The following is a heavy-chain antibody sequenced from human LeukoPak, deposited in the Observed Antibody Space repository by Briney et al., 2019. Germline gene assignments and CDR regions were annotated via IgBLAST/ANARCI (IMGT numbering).Heavy chain of an antibody. Sequence: GGSLRLSCAASGFTFSSYAMHWVRQAPGKGLEWVAVISYDGSNKYYADSVKGRFTISRDNSKNTLYLQMNSLRAEDTAVYYCARERGAADYYYYGMDVWGKGTTVTVSS. CDR1: GFTFSSYA. D-gene: IGHD1-26*01. CDR3: ARERGAADYYYYGMDV. J-gene: IGHJ6*04. CDR2: ISYDGSNK. V-gene: IGHV3-30*04.